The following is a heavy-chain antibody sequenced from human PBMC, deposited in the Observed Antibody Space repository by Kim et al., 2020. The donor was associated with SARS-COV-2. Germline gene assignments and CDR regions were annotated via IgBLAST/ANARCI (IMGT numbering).Heavy chain of an antibody. CDR3: ARDKDNWNYGGQRNRWFDP. D-gene: IGHD1-7*01. J-gene: IGHJ5*02. V-gene: IGHV3-11*06. Sequence: GRCTISRDNAKNTLYLQMNSLRAEDTAVYYCARDKDNWNYGGQRNRWFDPWGQGTLVTVSS.